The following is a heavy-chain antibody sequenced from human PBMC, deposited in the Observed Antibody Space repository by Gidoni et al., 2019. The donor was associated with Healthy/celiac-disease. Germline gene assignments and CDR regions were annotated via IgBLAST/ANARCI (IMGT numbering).Heavy chain of an antibody. V-gene: IGHV4-34*01. Sequence: QVQLQQWGAGLLKPSETLSLPCAVYGGSFSGYYWSWILQPPGKGFEWIGEINHSGSTNYTPSLKSRVTISVDTSKNQFSLKLSSVTAADTAVYYCATRSGDYGDYFNWFDPWGQGTLVTVSS. CDR3: ATRSGDYGDYFNWFDP. CDR1: GGSFSGYY. CDR2: INHSGST. J-gene: IGHJ5*02. D-gene: IGHD4-17*01.